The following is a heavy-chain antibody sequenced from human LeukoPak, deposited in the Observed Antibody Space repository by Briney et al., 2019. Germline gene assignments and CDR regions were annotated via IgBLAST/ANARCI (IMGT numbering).Heavy chain of an antibody. J-gene: IGHJ4*02. CDR3: ARDLDYSSSGY. CDR1: GYTFTGYY. Sequence: ASVKVSCKASGYTFTGYYMHWVRQAPGQGPEWMGWINPNSGGTNYAQKFQGRVTMTRDTSISTAYVELSRLRSDDTAVYYWARDLDYSSSGYWGQGTLVTVSS. D-gene: IGHD6-6*01. CDR2: INPNSGGT. V-gene: IGHV1-2*02.